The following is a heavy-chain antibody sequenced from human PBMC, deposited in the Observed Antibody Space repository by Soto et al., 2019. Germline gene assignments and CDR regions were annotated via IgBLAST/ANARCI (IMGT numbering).Heavy chain of an antibody. CDR2: IWYDGSNK. D-gene: IGHD3-10*01. J-gene: IGHJ6*02. Sequence: PGGSLRLSCAASGFTFSSYGMHWVRQAPGKGLEWVAVIWYDGSNKYYADSVKGRFTISRDNSKNTLYLQMNSLRAEDTAVYYCARASGYASYYYYGMDVWGQGTTVTVSS. CDR3: ARASGYASYYYYGMDV. CDR1: GFTFSSYG. V-gene: IGHV3-33*01.